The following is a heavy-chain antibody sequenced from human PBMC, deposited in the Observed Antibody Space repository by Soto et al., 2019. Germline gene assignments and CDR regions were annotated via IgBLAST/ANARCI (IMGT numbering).Heavy chain of an antibody. J-gene: IGHJ2*01. CDR3: ARLYYDSSGYIWYWYFDL. V-gene: IGHV1-69*01. D-gene: IGHD3-22*01. CDR1: GCTFSSYA. Sequence: QVQLVQSGAEVKKPGSSVKVSCKASGCTFSSYAISWVRQAPGQGLEWMGGIIPIFGTANYAQKFQGRVTITADESTSTAYMELSSLRSEDTAVYYCARLYYDSSGYIWYWYFDLWGRGTLVTVSS. CDR2: IIPIFGTA.